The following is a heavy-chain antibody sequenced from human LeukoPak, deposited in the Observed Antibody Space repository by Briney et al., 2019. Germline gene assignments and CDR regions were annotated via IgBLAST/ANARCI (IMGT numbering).Heavy chain of an antibody. CDR1: GGSFSGYY. CDR3: ARGDYGGNSN. Sequence: SETLSLTCAVYGGSFSGYYWSWIRQPPGKGLEWIGEINHSGSTNYNPSLKSRVTISVDTSKNQFPLKLSSVTAADTAVYYCARGDYGGNSNWGQGTLVTVSS. CDR2: INHSGST. D-gene: IGHD4-17*01. J-gene: IGHJ4*02. V-gene: IGHV4-34*01.